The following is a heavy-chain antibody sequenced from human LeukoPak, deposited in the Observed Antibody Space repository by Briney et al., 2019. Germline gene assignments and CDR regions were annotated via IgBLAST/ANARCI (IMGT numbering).Heavy chain of an antibody. CDR1: GFTFSSYA. D-gene: IGHD3-9*01. J-gene: IGHJ4*02. CDR2: ISYDGSNK. V-gene: IGHV3-30*04. Sequence: RTGGSLRLSCAASGFTFSSYAMHWVRQAPGKGLEWVAVISYDGSNKYYADSVKGRFTISRDNSKNTLYLQMNSLRAEDTAVYYCARDSLFLTPELRYFDWLPFGNFDYWGQGTLVTVSS. CDR3: ARDSLFLTPELRYFDWLPFGNFDY.